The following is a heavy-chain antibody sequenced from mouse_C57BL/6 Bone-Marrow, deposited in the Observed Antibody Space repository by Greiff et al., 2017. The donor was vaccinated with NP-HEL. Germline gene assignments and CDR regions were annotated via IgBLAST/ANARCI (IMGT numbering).Heavy chain of an antibody. D-gene: IGHD1-1*01. CDR2: ISSGGDYI. CDR3: TRDRTTVGDCYAMDY. V-gene: IGHV5-9-1*02. CDR1: GFTFSSYA. J-gene: IGHJ4*01. Sequence: EVKLVESGEGLVKPGGSLKLSCAASGFTFSSYAMSWVRQTPEKRLEWVAYISSGGDYIYYADTVKGRFTISRDNARNTLYLQMSSLKSEDTAMYYCTRDRTTVGDCYAMDYWGQGTSVTVSS.